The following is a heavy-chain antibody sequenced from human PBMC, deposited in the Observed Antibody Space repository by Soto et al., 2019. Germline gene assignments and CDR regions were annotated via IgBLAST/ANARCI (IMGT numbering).Heavy chain of an antibody. D-gene: IGHD1-1*01. CDR2: ISAHNGNT. J-gene: IGHJ4*02. CDR3: ARGRYGDY. V-gene: IGHV1-18*01. Sequence: QVHLVQSGAEVKKPGASVKVSCKASGYTFTSYGITWVRQAPGQGLEWMGWISAHNGNTDYAQKLQGRVIVTRDTSTSTAYMELRSLRSDDSAVYYCARGRYGDYWGQGALVTVSS. CDR1: GYTFTSYG.